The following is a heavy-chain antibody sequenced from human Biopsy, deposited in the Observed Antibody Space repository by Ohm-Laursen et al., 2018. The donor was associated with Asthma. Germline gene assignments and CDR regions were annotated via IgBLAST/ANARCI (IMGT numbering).Heavy chain of an antibody. Sequence: PPGTLSLTCTVSGASIRGSGSYWAWIRQAPGKGPEWIGTTHYSGSTFYKPSLRSRVTMSLDTSTNQFSLRLRSVTATDTAVYYCASPVNRAFGGYEWAAVFDYWGQGILVTVSS. CDR1: GASIRGSGSY. CDR3: ASPVNRAFGGYEWAAVFDY. J-gene: IGHJ4*02. V-gene: IGHV4-39*01. D-gene: IGHD5-12*01. CDR2: THYSGST.